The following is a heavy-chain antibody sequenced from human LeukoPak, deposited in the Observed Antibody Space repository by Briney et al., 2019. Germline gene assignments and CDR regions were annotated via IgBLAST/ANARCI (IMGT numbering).Heavy chain of an antibody. J-gene: IGHJ6*02. Sequence: GGSLRLSCAASGFALSSHWMTWVRQVPGRGPEWVANVDRDGSETYYLDSVKGRFTISKDNAKNSLYLQMNSLRAEDTALYHCARNNGMDVWGQGTTVIVSS. CDR3: ARNNGMDV. CDR1: GFALSSHW. CDR2: VDRDGSET. V-gene: IGHV3-7*03.